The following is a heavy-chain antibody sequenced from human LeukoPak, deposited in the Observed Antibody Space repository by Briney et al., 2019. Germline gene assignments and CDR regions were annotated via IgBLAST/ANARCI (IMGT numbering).Heavy chain of an antibody. CDR3: ARLIGDFWSGYYFDY. J-gene: IGHJ4*02. Sequence: PSETLSLTCTVSGGSISSYYWSWIRQPPGKGLEWIGYIYTSGNTNYNPSLKSRVTISVDTSKNQFSLKLSSVTAADTAVYYCARLIGDFWSGYYFDYWGQGTLVTVSS. CDR2: IYTSGNT. V-gene: IGHV4-4*09. CDR1: GGSISSYY. D-gene: IGHD3-3*01.